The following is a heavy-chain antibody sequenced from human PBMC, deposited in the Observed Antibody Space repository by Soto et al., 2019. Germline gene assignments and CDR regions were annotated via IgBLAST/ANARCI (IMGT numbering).Heavy chain of an antibody. V-gene: IGHV1-69*13. CDR3: VRGEYWGYESWLDR. CDR2: IIPIFGTA. J-gene: IGHJ5*02. D-gene: IGHD5-12*01. Sequence: ASVKLSCKASGGTFSSYAISWVRQAPGQGLEWMGGIIPIFGTANYARKFQGRVTITADESTSTAYMELSSLRSEDTAVYYCVRGEYWGYESWLDRWCQGSMVTVSA. CDR1: GGTFSSYA.